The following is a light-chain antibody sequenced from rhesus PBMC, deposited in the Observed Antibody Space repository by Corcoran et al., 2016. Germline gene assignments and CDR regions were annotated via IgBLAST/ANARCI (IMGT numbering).Light chain of an antibody. CDR2: AAA. CDR1: QGISSW. Sequence: DIQMTQSPSSLSASVGDKVTITCRASQGISSWLAWYQQKPGKAPKLLIYAAASLQSGVPSRLSGSGSGTEYTLTISSLQPEAFATYYCQQGYNTPRTFGQGTKVEIK. CDR3: QQGYNTPRT. J-gene: IGKJ1*01. V-gene: IGKV1-18*01.